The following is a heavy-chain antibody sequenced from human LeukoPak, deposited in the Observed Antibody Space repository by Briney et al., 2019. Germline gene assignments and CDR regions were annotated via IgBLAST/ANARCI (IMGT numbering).Heavy chain of an antibody. Sequence: ALVKVSCKASGYTFTGYYMHWVRQAPGQGLEWMGRINPNSGGTNYAQKFQGRVTMTRDTSISTAYMELSRLRSDDTAVYYCARGPRLDSSGWYYGAFDIWGQGTMVTVSS. CDR2: INPNSGGT. CDR1: GYTFTGYY. D-gene: IGHD6-19*01. CDR3: ARGPRLDSSGWYYGAFDI. J-gene: IGHJ3*02. V-gene: IGHV1-2*06.